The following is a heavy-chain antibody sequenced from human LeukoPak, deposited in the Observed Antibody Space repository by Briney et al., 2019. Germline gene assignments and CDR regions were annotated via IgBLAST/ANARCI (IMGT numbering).Heavy chain of an antibody. CDR1: GFTFSSYG. V-gene: IGHV3-30*02. D-gene: IGHD3-10*01. Sequence: GGSLRLSXAASGFTFSSYGMHWVRQAPGKGLEWVAFIRYDGSNKYYADSVKGRFTISRDNSKNTLYLQMNSLRAGDTAVYYCAKGRGSFGEYTDYWGQGTLVTVSS. J-gene: IGHJ4*02. CDR3: AKGRGSFGEYTDY. CDR2: IRYDGSNK.